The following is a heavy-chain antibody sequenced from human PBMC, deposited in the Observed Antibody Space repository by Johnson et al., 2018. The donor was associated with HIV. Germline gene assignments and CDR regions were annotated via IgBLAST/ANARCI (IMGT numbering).Heavy chain of an antibody. CDR3: ARESTPWGRDYVGYSFDL. J-gene: IGHJ3*01. D-gene: IGHD4-17*01. Sequence: VQLVESGGGVVQPGDSLGLSCAVSGFTFSNYWMSWVRQAPGKGLEWVANIKEDGSEKHYVDSVRGRFTITIDNVKNVLYIQMSGLKGEDRATYYCARESTPWGRDYVGYSFDLWGQGTTVTVTS. CDR2: IKEDGSEK. V-gene: IGHV3-7*01. CDR1: GFTFSNYW.